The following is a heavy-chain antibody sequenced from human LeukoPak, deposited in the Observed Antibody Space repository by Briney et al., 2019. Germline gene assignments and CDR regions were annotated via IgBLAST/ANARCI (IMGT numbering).Heavy chain of an antibody. Sequence: SVKVSCKASGYTFTSYGISWVRQAPGQGLEWMGGIIPIFGTANYAQKFQGRVTITTDESTSTAYMELSSLRSEDTAVYYCAREGRSLGPYYFDYWGQGTLVTVSS. V-gene: IGHV1-69*05. J-gene: IGHJ4*02. CDR1: GYTFTSYG. CDR2: IIPIFGTA. D-gene: IGHD3-16*02. CDR3: AREGRSLGPYYFDY.